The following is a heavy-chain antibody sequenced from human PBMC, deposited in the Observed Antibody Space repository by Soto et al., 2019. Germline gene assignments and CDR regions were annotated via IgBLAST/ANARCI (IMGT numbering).Heavy chain of an antibody. J-gene: IGHJ6*02. CDR3: GKGIRPYYGVEF. CDR1: GFTFSNYW. CDR2: VNFDGRTT. D-gene: IGHD3-10*01. Sequence: EEQLVESGGGLVQPGGSLRVSCAASGFTFSNYWMHWVRQVPGKGLVWVSLVNFDGRTTNYADSVKGRFTISRDNARNTVYLQRNSRGAEALAVYSCGKGIRPYYGVEFWGQGPRSPSR. V-gene: IGHV3-74*01.